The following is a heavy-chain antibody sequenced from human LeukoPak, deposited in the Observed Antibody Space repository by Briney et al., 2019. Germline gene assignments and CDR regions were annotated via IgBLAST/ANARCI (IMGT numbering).Heavy chain of an antibody. J-gene: IGHJ4*02. CDR2: IYHSGST. CDR1: GYSISSGYY. V-gene: IGHV4-38-2*02. CDR3: ARTGYSSGWYDY. D-gene: IGHD6-19*01. Sequence: SETPSLTCTVSGYSISSGYYWGWIRQPPGKGLEWIGSIYHSGSTYYNPSLKSRVTISVDTSKNQFSLKLSSVTAADTAVYYCARTGYSSGWYDYWGQGTLVTVSS.